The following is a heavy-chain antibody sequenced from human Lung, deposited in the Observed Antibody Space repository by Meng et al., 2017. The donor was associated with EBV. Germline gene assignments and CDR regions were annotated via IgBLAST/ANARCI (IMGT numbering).Heavy chain of an antibody. Sequence: QVQLQQWGAGLLKPSETLSLTCGVSGRSFSSSYWSWIRQPPGKGLEWIGQINYSGITNYNPSLKSRVTISVDTSKNQFSLKLSSVTAADTAVYYCARGGWSSSWGNWGQGTLVTVSS. CDR2: INYSGIT. CDR1: GRSFSSSY. V-gene: IGHV4-34*01. D-gene: IGHD6-13*01. CDR3: ARGGWSSSWGN. J-gene: IGHJ4*02.